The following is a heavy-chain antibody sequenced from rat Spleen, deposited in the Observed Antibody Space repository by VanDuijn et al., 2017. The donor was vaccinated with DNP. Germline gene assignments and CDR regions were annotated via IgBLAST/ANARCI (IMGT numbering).Heavy chain of an antibody. D-gene: IGHD1-11*01. V-gene: IGHV2S12*01. CDR3: ARDGYGGYFAY. J-gene: IGHJ2*01. CDR2: ISSGGNT. CDR1: GFSLTTNG. Sequence: QVQLKESGPGLVQPSQTLSLTCTVSGFSLTTNGISWVRQFPGKGLEWIAAISSGGNTYYNSALKSRLSISRDTSKSQVFLRMNSLQTEDTATYYCARDGYGGYFAYWGQGVMVTVSS.